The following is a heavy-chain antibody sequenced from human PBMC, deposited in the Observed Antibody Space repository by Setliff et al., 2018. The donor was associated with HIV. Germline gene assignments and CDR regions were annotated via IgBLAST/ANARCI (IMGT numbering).Heavy chain of an antibody. J-gene: IGHJ5*02. CDR1: GFTFRSYA. CDR2: IGGGGDTT. V-gene: IGHV3-23*01. D-gene: IGHD3-10*01. CDR3: AKDRRYYYGSGSYAAET. Sequence: PRGSLRLSCAASGFTFRSYAMSWVRQAPGKGLEWVSAIGGGGDTTYYADSVKGRFTISRDNSKNTLFLQMNSLRAEDTAVYYCAKDRRYYYGSGSYAAETWGQGTLVTVSS.